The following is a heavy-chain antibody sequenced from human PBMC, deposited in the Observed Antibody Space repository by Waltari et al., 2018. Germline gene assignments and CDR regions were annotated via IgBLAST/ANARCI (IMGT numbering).Heavy chain of an antibody. Sequence: QVRLAESGGGMVQSGGSLRRSCEASGFTFSRHGLHWGRQAPGKGLEWVSFIPYDGSRKFYADSVKGRFTISRDNSNDILFLDMNNLRRDDTAVYFCARGSAGKPLDNWGQGALVTVSS. CDR3: ARGSAGKPLDN. D-gene: IGHD2-15*01. V-gene: IGHV3-30*02. J-gene: IGHJ4*02. CDR1: GFTFSRHG. CDR2: IPYDGSRK.